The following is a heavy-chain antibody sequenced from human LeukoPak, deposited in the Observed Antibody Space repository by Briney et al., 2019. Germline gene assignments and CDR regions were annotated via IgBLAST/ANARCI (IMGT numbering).Heavy chain of an antibody. D-gene: IGHD3-9*01. CDR1: GFTFSSYA. CDR2: IIGSGGST. CDR3: AKDRYFDWLLRGEFDY. Sequence: PGGSLRLSCAASGFTFSSYAMSWVRQAPGKGLEWVSAIIGSGGSTYYADSVKGRFTISRDNSKNTLYLQMNSLRAEDTAVYYCAKDRYFDWLLRGEFDYWGQGTLVTVSS. J-gene: IGHJ4*02. V-gene: IGHV3-23*01.